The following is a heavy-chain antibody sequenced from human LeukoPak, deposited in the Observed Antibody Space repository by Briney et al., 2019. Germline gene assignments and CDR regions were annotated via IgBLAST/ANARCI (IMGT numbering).Heavy chain of an antibody. CDR3: ARDSGVATAFDY. D-gene: IGHD2-21*02. V-gene: IGHV4-59*01. J-gene: IGHJ4*02. Sequence: SETLSLTCTVSGGSISSYYWSWIRQPPGEGLEWIGYIYYSGSTNYNPSLKSRVTISVDTSKNQFSLKLSSVTAADTAVYYCARDSGVATAFDYWGQGTLVTVSS. CDR2: IYYSGST. CDR1: GGSISSYY.